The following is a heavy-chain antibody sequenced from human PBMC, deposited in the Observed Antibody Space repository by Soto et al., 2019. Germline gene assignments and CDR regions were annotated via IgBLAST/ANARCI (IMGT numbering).Heavy chain of an antibody. CDR3: ARGYLPGGNTFYFDY. V-gene: IGHV4-4*02. CDR2: NTHSGRS. Sequence: LETPSLTCAVSGGSISSSNWWGWVRQPPGKGVEWIGENTHSGRSSYNPALKSRVTISVDTSKNQFSLELTSLTAADTAVYYCARGYLPGGNTFYFDYWGQGALVTVSS. CDR1: GGSISSSNW. D-gene: IGHD2-15*01. J-gene: IGHJ4*02.